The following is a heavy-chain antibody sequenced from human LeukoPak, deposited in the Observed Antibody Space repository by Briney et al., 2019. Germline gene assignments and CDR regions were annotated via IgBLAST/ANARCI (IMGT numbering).Heavy chain of an antibody. CDR1: GGSISSYY. CDR2: IYYSGST. D-gene: IGHD3-22*01. CDR3: ARDCGDYYDSSGRPGPWFDP. J-gene: IGHJ5*02. Sequence: SETLSLTCTVSGGSISSYYWSWIRQPPGKGLEWIGYIYYSGSTNYNPSLKSRVTISVDTSKNQFSLKLSSVTAADTAVYYCARDCGDYYDSSGRPGPWFDPWGQGTLVTVSS. V-gene: IGHV4-59*01.